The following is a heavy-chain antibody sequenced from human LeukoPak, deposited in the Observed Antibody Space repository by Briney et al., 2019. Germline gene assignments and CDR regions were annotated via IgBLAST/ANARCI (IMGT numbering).Heavy chain of an antibody. CDR1: GGSISSYY. CDR2: IYYSGST. CDR3: ADGANFDY. J-gene: IGHJ4*02. Sequence: SATLSLTCTVSGGSISSYYWSWIRQPPGKGLEWIGYIYYSGSTNYNPPLKSRVTISVDTAKNQFSLKLSSVTAADTAVYYCADGANFDYWGQGTLVTVSS. V-gene: IGHV4-59*01.